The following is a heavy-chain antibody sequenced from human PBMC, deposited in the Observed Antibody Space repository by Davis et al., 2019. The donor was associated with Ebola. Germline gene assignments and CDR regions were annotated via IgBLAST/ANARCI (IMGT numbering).Heavy chain of an antibody. CDR2: ISYDGSNK. V-gene: IGHV3-30-3*01. CDR1: GFTFSSYA. CDR3: AKVDRRYSSGWYHSDY. J-gene: IGHJ4*02. D-gene: IGHD6-19*01. Sequence: GESLKISCAASGFTFSSYAMHWVRQAPGKGLEWVAVISYDGSNKYYADSVKGRFTISSDNSKNTLYLQMNSLRAEDTAVYYCAKVDRRYSSGWYHSDYWGQGTLVTVSS.